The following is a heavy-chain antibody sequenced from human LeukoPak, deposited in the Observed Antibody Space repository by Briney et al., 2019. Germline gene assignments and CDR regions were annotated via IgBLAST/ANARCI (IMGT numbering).Heavy chain of an antibody. D-gene: IGHD3-10*01. CDR1: GYTFTGYY. CDR3: ARGPLRFGELLGYFDY. V-gene: IGHV1-2*02. CDR2: INPNSGGT. Sequence: ASVKVSCKASGYTFTGYYMHWVRQAPGQGLEWMGWINPNSGGTNYAQKFQGRVTMTRDTSISTAYMELSRLRSDDTAVYYCARGPLRFGELLGYFDYWGQGTLVTVSS. J-gene: IGHJ4*02.